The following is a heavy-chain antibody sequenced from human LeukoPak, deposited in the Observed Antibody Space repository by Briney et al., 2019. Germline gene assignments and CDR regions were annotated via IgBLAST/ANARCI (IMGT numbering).Heavy chain of an antibody. V-gene: IGHV1-46*01. J-gene: IGHJ4*02. CDR3: ARRAITQGFDY. CDR1: GYTFTSYY. CDR2: INPSGGST. D-gene: IGHD3-10*01. Sequence: VASVKVSCTASGYTFTSYYMRWVRQAPGQGLEWMGIINPSGGSTSYAQKFQGRVTMTRDTSTSTVYMELSSLRSEDTAVYYCARRAITQGFDYWGQGTLVTVSS.